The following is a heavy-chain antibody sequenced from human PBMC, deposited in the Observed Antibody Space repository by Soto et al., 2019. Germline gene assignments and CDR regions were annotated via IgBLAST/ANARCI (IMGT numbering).Heavy chain of an antibody. D-gene: IGHD2-8*01. J-gene: IGHJ4*02. Sequence: DVQVAESGGGSVQPGRSLRLSCEASGFSFDEYAMHWVRQVPGKGLEWVSSINWNSGNIGYADSVRGRFTISRDNAKNSLYLQMNSLRPEDTAFDYCAKGTKYCSSGVCSVFDYWGQGTLVTVSS. CDR2: INWNSGNI. CDR3: AKGTKYCSSGVCSVFDY. CDR1: GFSFDEYA. V-gene: IGHV3-9*01.